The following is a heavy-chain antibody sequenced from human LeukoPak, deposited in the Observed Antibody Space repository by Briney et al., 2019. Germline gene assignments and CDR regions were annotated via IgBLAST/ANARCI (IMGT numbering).Heavy chain of an antibody. CDR1: GFTFSSYS. Sequence: PGGSLRLSCAASGFTFSSYSMNWVRQAPGKGLEWVSSISSSSSYIYYADSVKGRFTISRDNAKSSLYLQMNSLRAEDTAVYYCASQMQRIDYWGQGTLVTVSS. J-gene: IGHJ4*02. V-gene: IGHV3-21*01. CDR2: ISSSSSYI. CDR3: ASQMQRIDY. D-gene: IGHD5-24*01.